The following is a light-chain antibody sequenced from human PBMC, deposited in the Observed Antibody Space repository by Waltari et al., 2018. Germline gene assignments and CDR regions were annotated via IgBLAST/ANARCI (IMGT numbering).Light chain of an antibody. CDR1: QSISSW. Sequence: DIQMTQSPSTLSASVGDRVTITCRASQSISSWLAWYQQKPGEAPKLLIYKASTLESGVPARFSGSGSATEFTLTISSLQPDDFATYYCQQYDTYPLTFGPGTKVEIK. CDR3: QQYDTYPLT. V-gene: IGKV1-5*03. J-gene: IGKJ3*01. CDR2: KAS.